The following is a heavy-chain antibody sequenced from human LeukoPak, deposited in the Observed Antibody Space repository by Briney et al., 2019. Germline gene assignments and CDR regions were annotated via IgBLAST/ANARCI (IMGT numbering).Heavy chain of an antibody. D-gene: IGHD1-7*01. Sequence: GESLKISCKGSGYSFTSYWIGWVRQLPGKGLEWMGIIYPGDSDTRYSPSFQGQVTISADKSVSTAYLQWSSLKASDTAMYYCARTGVGITGTSNNWFDPWGQGTLVTVSS. V-gene: IGHV5-51*01. CDR2: IYPGDSDT. CDR1: GYSFTSYW. J-gene: IGHJ5*02. CDR3: ARTGVGITGTSNNWFDP.